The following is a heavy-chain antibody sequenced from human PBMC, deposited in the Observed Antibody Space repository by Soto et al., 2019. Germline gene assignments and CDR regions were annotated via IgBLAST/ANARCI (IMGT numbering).Heavy chain of an antibody. Sequence: PSETLSLTCAVSGGSISSSNWWSWVRQPTGKGLEWIGEIYHSGSTNYNPSLKSRVTISVDKSKNQFSLKLSSVTAADTAVYYCASITMIVVDNIRDVWGQGTTVTVSS. D-gene: IGHD3-22*01. J-gene: IGHJ6*02. V-gene: IGHV4-4*02. CDR1: GGSISSSNW. CDR3: ASITMIVVDNIRDV. CDR2: IYHSGST.